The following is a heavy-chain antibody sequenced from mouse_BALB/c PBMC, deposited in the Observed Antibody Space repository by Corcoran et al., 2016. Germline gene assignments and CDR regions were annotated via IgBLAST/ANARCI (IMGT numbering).Heavy chain of an antibody. J-gene: IGHJ2*01. CDR3: AMKYGKGSSSVY. Sequence: VQLQQAGAEIVKPGASIKLSCTASGFNIRDTYMHWGKQRREQGLEWIGRIDPANGNTKYDPKFQGKATITADTSSNTAYLQLSSLTSEDTAVYYCAMKYGKGSSSVYWGPGTTLTVSS. CDR1: GFNIRDTY. CDR2: IDPANGNT. V-gene: IGHV14-3*02. D-gene: IGHD2-10*02.